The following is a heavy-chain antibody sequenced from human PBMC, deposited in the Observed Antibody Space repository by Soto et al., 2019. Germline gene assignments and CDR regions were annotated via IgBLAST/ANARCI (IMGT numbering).Heavy chain of an antibody. V-gene: IGHV3-23*01. CDR3: AKWNGYGDH. Sequence: EVQLLESGGGLVQPGGSLRLSCAASGFSLSTYGVTWVRQAPGKGLEWVSGVSGGSGTTHYADSVKGRFTITTDNSENTAYLQMNSLRVEDTAVYYCAKWNGYGDHWGQGNLVTVS. D-gene: IGHD1-1*01. J-gene: IGHJ4*02. CDR2: VSGGSGTT. CDR1: GFSLSTYG.